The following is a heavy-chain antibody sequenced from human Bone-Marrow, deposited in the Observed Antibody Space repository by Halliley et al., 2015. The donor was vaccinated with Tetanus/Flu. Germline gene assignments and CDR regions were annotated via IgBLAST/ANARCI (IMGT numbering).Heavy chain of an antibody. Sequence: TLSLTCTVSRVSISSGGHYWSWIRQHPGKGLEWIGYIYYSGTTYYNKSLKSRITISVDTSKNQFSLTLTSVTAADTAVYYCARGLHYYDRGDYFAHWGQGTRLTVSS. CDR2: IYYSGTT. CDR1: RVSISSGGHY. CDR3: ARGLHYYDRGDYFAH. D-gene: IGHD3-22*01. V-gene: IGHV4-31*03. J-gene: IGHJ4*02.